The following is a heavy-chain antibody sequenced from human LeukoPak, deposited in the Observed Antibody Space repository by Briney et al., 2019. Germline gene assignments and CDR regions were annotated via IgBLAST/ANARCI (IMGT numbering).Heavy chain of an antibody. CDR3: ARDYWFDP. CDR2: ISSAGTTK. Sequence: GGSLRLSCAASGFSLSSYAMSWVRQAPGKGLEWISYISSAGTTKYYADSVKGRFTISRDNAKNSLYLQMNSLRAEDTAVYYCARDYWFDPWGHGTLVTVSS. J-gene: IGHJ5*02. V-gene: IGHV3-48*03. CDR1: GFSLSSYA.